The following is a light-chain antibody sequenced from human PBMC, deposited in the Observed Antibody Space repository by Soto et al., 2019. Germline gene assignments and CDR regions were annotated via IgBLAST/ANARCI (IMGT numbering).Light chain of an antibody. V-gene: IGKV3-11*01. CDR1: QSVSSY. CDR3: QQRSNWRTSLT. CDR2: EAS. J-gene: IGKJ3*01. Sequence: DIVLTQSPATLSLSPGERATLSCRASQSVSSYLAWYQQKPGQAPRLLIYEASTRTSGIPARFSGSGCGTDFTLTISSLNLEDFAFSYCQQRSNWRTSLTFGPGTKVDLK.